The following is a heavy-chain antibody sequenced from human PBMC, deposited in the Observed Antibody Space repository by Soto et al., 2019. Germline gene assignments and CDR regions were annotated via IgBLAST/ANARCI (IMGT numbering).Heavy chain of an antibody. D-gene: IGHD6-13*01. CDR2: IYSGGST. J-gene: IGHJ4*02. V-gene: IGHV3-53*01. CDR1: GFTVSSNY. CDR3: ARGSDSSRRGFDY. Sequence: PGGSLRLSCAASGFTVSSNYMSWVRQAPGKGLEWVSVIYSGGSTYYADSVKGRFTISRDNSKNTLYLQMNSLRAEDTAVYYCARGSDSSRRGFDYWGQGXLVTVYS.